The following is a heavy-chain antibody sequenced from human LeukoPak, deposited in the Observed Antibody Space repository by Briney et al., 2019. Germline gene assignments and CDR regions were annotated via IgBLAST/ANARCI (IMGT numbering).Heavy chain of an antibody. CDR2: IYHSGST. Sequence: TLSLTCAVYGGSFSGYYWSWIRQPPGKGLEWIGYIYHSGSTYYNPSLKSRVTISADRSKNQFSLKLSSVTAADTAVYYCAREGGEERYCSGGSCYYGMDVWGQGTTVTVSS. J-gene: IGHJ6*02. CDR1: GGSFSGYY. D-gene: IGHD2-15*01. CDR3: AREGGEERYCSGGSCYYGMDV. V-gene: IGHV4-30-2*01.